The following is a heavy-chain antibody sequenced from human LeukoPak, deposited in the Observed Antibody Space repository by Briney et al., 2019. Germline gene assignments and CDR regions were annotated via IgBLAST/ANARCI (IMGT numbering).Heavy chain of an antibody. CDR1: GLPSSAYD. J-gene: IGHJ2*01. CDR3: VRGALPGDNWYFDL. V-gene: IGHV3-13*01. CDR2: FGSAGDT. Sequence: GGSLRLSCATSGLPSSAYDMHWVRHAPGKGLEWVSAFGSAGDTYYPGAVKGRFTISRDYAKNSLFLQMNNLIAGDTAVYFCVRGALPGDNWYFDLWGRGTLVTVSS.